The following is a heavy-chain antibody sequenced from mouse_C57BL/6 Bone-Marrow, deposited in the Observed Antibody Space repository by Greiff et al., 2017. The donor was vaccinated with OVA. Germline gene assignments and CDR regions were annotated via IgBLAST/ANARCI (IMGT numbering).Heavy chain of an antibody. V-gene: IGHV5-9*01. Sequence: VMLVESGGGLVKPGGSLKLSCAASGFTFSSYTMSWVRQTPEKRLEWVATISGGGGNTYYPDSVKGRFTISRDNAKNTLYLQMSSLRSEDTALYYCARLLSLKVYAMDYWGQGTSVTVSS. CDR1: GFTFSSYT. CDR2: ISGGGGNT. D-gene: IGHD1-1*02. CDR3: ARLLSLKVYAMDY. J-gene: IGHJ4*01.